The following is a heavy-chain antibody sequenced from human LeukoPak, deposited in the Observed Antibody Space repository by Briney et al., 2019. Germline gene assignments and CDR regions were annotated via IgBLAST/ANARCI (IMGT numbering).Heavy chain of an antibody. CDR1: GGSFSGYY. V-gene: IGHV4-34*01. D-gene: IGHD1-1*01. J-gene: IGHJ4*02. CDR3: WISHRY. Sequence: PSETLSLTCAVYGGSFSGYYWSWIRQPPGKGLEWIGEINHSGSNNYNPALKSGGIISVETCKNKLFLKQSYMPAAETAEYYYWISHRYWGQGTLVSVSS. CDR2: INHSGSN.